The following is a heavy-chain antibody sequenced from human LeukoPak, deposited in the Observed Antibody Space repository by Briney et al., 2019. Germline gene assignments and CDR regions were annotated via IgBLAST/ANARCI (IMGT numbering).Heavy chain of an antibody. Sequence: SETLSLTCAVSGYSISSGYYWGWIRQPPGKGLEWIGRIYHSGSTYYNPSLKSRVTISVDTSKNQFSLKLSSVTAADTAVYYCAFERYDFWSGYYTGDAFDIWGQGTMVTVSS. V-gene: IGHV4-38-2*01. CDR3: AFERYDFWSGYYTGDAFDI. CDR1: GYSISSGYY. J-gene: IGHJ3*02. D-gene: IGHD3-3*01. CDR2: IYHSGST.